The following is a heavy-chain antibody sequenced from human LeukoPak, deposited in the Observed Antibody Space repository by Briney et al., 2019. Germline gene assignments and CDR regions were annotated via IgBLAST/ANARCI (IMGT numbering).Heavy chain of an antibody. CDR2: IYYSGST. CDR3: ARSNTMVRGVINGPDY. Sequence: SETLSLTCTVSGGSISSSIYSWGWIRQPPGKGPEWIGSIYYSGSTYYNPSLKSRVTISVDTSKNQFSLKLSSVTAADTAVYYCARSNTMVRGVINGPDYWGQGTLVTVSS. CDR1: GGSISSSIYS. D-gene: IGHD3-10*01. J-gene: IGHJ4*02. V-gene: IGHV4-39*01.